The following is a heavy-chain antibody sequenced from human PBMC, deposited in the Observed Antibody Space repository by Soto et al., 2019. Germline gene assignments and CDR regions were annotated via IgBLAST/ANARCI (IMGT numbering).Heavy chain of an antibody. CDR1: GYSFTSYW. Sequence: GESLKISCKGSGYSFTSYWIGWVRQMPGKGLEWMGIIYPGDSDTRYSPSFQGQVTISADKSISTAYLQWSSLKASDTAMYYCARLPYSSGWDTYYYYGMDVWGQGTTVTVSS. D-gene: IGHD6-19*01. J-gene: IGHJ6*02. V-gene: IGHV5-51*01. CDR3: ARLPYSSGWDTYYYYGMDV. CDR2: IYPGDSDT.